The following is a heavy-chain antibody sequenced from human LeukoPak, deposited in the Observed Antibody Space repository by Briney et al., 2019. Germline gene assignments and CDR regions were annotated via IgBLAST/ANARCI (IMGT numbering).Heavy chain of an antibody. CDR1: GFTFSSYS. D-gene: IGHD1-26*01. V-gene: IGHV3-48*04. Sequence: GGSLRLSCAASGFTFSSYSMNWVRQAPGKGLEWVSYISSSSSTIYYADSVKGRFTISRDNSKNSLYLQMNSLRAEDTALYYCAKDGGSYFDYWGQGTLVTVSS. CDR3: AKDGGSYFDY. CDR2: ISSSSSTI. J-gene: IGHJ4*02.